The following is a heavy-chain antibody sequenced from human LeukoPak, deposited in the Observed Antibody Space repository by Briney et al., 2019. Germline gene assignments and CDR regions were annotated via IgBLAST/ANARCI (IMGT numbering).Heavy chain of an antibody. CDR1: GGSISSYY. Sequence: SETLSLTCTVSGGSISSYYWSWIRQPPGKGLEWIGYIYYSGSTNYNPSLKSRVTISVDTSKNQFSLKLSSVTAADTAVYYCARASAVIILDYWGQGTLVTVSS. D-gene: IGHD3-3*01. CDR3: ARASAVIILDY. J-gene: IGHJ4*02. V-gene: IGHV4-59*01. CDR2: IYYSGST.